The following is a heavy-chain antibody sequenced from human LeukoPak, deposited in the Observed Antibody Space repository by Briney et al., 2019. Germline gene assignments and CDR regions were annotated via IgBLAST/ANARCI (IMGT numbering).Heavy chain of an antibody. J-gene: IGHJ4*02. D-gene: IGHD6-19*01. CDR1: GLTFSSYG. CDR2: ISYDGSNK. Sequence: GGSLRLSCAASGLTFSSYGMHWVRQAPGKGLEWVAVISYDGSNKYYADSVKGRFTISRDNSKNTLYLQMNSLRAEDTAVYYCASVGVSGWYYFDCWGQGTLVTVSS. V-gene: IGHV3-30*19. CDR3: ASVGVSGWYYFDC.